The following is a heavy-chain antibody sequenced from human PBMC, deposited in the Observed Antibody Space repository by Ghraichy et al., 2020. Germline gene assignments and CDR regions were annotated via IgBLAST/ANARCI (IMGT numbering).Heavy chain of an antibody. Sequence: GPTLVKPTLTLTLTCSFSGFSLRTSGLGVGWIRQPPGKALEWLALIYWNEDKRYRPALKNRLTITKDTSKNQVVLTMTNVDPVDTATYFCAHSSPPGFRVRGVEGDYFDYWGQGTLVTVS. CDR3: AHSSPPGFRVRGVEGDYFDY. CDR1: GFSLRTSGLG. D-gene: IGHD3-16*01. V-gene: IGHV2-5*01. J-gene: IGHJ4*02. CDR2: IYWNEDK.